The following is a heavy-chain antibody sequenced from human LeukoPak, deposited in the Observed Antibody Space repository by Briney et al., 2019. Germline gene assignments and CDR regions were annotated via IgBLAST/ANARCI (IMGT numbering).Heavy chain of an antibody. CDR2: IIPIRGIA. CDR1: GGTFSSYA. CDR3: ARDEVNGSGSYYIYY. V-gene: IGHV1-69*04. Sequence: VKVSCKASGGTFSSYAISWVRQAPGQGLEWMGRIIPIRGIANYAQKFQGRVTITADKSTSTAYMELSSLRSEDTAVYYCARDEVNGSGSYYIYYWGQGTLVTVSS. D-gene: IGHD3-10*01. J-gene: IGHJ4*02.